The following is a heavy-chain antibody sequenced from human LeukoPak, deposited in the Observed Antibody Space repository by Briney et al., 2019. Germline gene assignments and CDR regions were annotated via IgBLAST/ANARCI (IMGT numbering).Heavy chain of an antibody. CDR2: ISSSSSYI. V-gene: IGHV3-21*01. J-gene: IGHJ4*02. Sequence: PGGSLRLSCEVSGFSCNDFEMNWVRQAPGKGLEWVSYISSSSSYIYYADSVKGRFAISRDNAKNPLYLQMNSLRAEDTAIYYCARDPRLEISGMVIDMLDYWGQGTLVTVSS. CDR1: GFSCNDFE. D-gene: IGHD3-3*01. CDR3: ARDPRLEISGMVIDMLDY.